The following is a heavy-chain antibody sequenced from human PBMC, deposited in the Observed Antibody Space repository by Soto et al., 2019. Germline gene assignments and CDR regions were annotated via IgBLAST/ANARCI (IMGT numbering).Heavy chain of an antibody. CDR2: ISAYNGNT. V-gene: IGHV1-18*01. Sequence: QVQLVQSGAEVKKPGASVKVSCKASGYTFTSYGISWVRQAPGQGLEWMGWISAYNGNTNYAQKLQGRVTMTTDTSTSTAYMELRSLRSDDTAVYYCARERGTENVVVPAALYYFDYWGQGTLVTVSS. CDR1: GYTFTSYG. J-gene: IGHJ4*02. CDR3: ARERGTENVVVPAALYYFDY. D-gene: IGHD2-2*01.